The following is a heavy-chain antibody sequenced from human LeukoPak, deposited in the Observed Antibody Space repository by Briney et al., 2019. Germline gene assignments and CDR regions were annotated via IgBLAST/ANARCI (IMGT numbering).Heavy chain of an antibody. Sequence: PGGALRLSCAASGFTFSSDWMSWAHQAPGKGREWGANIKEDGSEKYYVDSVRGRFTISRDNAKNSLFLYMNSVRAEDTGVYYCATSYDILIAYFGSWGQGPLVTVSS. J-gene: IGHJ4*02. D-gene: IGHD3-9*01. CDR3: ATSYDILIAYFGS. CDR2: IKEDGSEK. CDR1: GFTFSSDW. V-gene: IGHV3-7*01.